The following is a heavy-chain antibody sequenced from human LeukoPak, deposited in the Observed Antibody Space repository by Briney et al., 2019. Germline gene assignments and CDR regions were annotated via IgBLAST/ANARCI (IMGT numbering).Heavy chain of an antibody. J-gene: IGHJ5*02. V-gene: IGHV1-18*01. CDR1: GYTFTSYG. CDR2: ISAYNGNT. Sequence: ASVKVSCKASGYTFTSYGISWVRQAPGQGLEWMGWISAYNGNTNYAQKLQGRVTMTTDTSTSTAYMELRSLRSDDTAVYYCARDLRRGYSGSWFDPWGQGTLVTVSS. D-gene: IGHD5-12*01. CDR3: ARDLRRGYSGSWFDP.